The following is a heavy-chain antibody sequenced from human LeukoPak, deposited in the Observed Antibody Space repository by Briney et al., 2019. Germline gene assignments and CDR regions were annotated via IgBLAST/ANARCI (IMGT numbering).Heavy chain of an antibody. V-gene: IGHV4-59*01. D-gene: IGHD3-10*01. CDR3: ARNREITMVRGYWFDP. J-gene: IGHJ5*02. CDR1: GGSISSYY. CDR2: IYYSGST. Sequence: KPSETLSLTCTVSGGSISSYYWSWIRQPPGKGLEWIGYIYYSGSTNYNPSLKSRVTISVDTSKNQFSLKLSSVTAADTAVYYCARNREITMVRGYWFDPWGQGTLVTVSS.